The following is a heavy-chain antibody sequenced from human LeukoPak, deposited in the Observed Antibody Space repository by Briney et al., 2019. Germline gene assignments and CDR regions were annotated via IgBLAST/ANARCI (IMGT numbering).Heavy chain of an antibody. D-gene: IGHD2-8*01. CDR2: FDPEDGET. CDR1: GYTLTELS. J-gene: IGHJ4*02. CDR3: ATDERVVTNGYFDY. Sequence: ASVKVSCKVSGYTLTELSMHWVRQAPGKGLEWMGGFDPEDGETIYAQKFQGRVTMAEDTSTDTAYMELSSLRSEDTAVYYCATDERVVTNGYFDYWGQGTLVTVSS. V-gene: IGHV1-24*01.